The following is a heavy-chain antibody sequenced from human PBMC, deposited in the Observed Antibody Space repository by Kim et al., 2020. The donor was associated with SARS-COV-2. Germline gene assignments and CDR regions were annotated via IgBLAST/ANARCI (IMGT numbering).Heavy chain of an antibody. CDR3: ARVREYCEDY. CDR1: GGSFSGYY. Sequence: SETLSLTCAVYGGSFSGYYWSWIRQPPGKGLEWIGEIYHSGSTNYNPSLKSRVTISVDTSKNQFSLKLSSVTAADTAVYYCARVREYCEDYWGQGTLVTVSS. J-gene: IGHJ4*02. V-gene: IGHV4-34*01. CDR2: IYHSGST. D-gene: IGHD2-21*01.